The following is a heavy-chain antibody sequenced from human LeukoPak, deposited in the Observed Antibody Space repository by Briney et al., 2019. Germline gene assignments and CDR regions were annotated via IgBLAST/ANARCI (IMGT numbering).Heavy chain of an antibody. D-gene: IGHD3-9*01. V-gene: IGHV4-59*01. Sequence: PSETLSLTCSVSGGSMSSYYWSGVRQPPGKGLEWIGYIYYSGSTNYNPSLKSRVTISVDTSKNQFSLNLSSVTAADTAVYYCARGLTIYDILTAYYTFPYFDYWGQGTLVTVSS. J-gene: IGHJ4*02. CDR3: ARGLTIYDILTAYYTFPYFDY. CDR1: GGSMSSYY. CDR2: IYYSGST.